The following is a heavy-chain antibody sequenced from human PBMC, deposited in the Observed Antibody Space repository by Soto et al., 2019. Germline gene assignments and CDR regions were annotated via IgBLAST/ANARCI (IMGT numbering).Heavy chain of an antibody. CDR2: INSDGSST. Sequence: EVQLVESGGGLVQPGGSLRLSCAASGFTFSSYWMHWVRQAPGKGLVWVSRINSDGSSTRYADSVKGRFTISRDNAKNTLYLQVNSLRAEDTAVYYCAREMATINPDYWGQGTLVTVSS. V-gene: IGHV3-74*01. CDR3: AREMATINPDY. CDR1: GFTFSSYW. D-gene: IGHD5-12*01. J-gene: IGHJ4*02.